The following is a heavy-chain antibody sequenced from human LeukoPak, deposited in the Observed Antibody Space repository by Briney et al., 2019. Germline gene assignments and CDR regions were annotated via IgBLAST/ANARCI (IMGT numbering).Heavy chain of an antibody. J-gene: IGHJ4*02. CDR2: FDPEDGET. D-gene: IGHD5-18*01. CDR1: GYTLTELS. CDR3: ATDPGDTAMEGY. Sequence: ASVKVSCKVSGYTLTELSMHWVRQAPGKGLEWMGGFDPEDGETIYAQKFQGRVTMTEDTSTDTAYMELSSLRSEDTAVYYCATDPGDTAMEGYWGQETLVTVSS. V-gene: IGHV1-24*01.